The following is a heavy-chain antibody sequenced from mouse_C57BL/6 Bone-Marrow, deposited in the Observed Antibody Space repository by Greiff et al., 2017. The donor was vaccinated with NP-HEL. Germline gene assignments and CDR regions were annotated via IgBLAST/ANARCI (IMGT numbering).Heavy chain of an antibody. Sequence: EVKLMESGGGLVKPGGSLKLSCAASGFTFSSYAMPWVRQTPEKRLEWVATISDGGSYTYYPDNVKGRFTISRDNAKNNLYLQMSHLKSEDTAMYYCARDGDYYGSTYWYFDVWGTGTTVTVSS. J-gene: IGHJ1*03. V-gene: IGHV5-4*01. CDR1: GFTFSSYA. CDR3: ARDGDYYGSTYWYFDV. D-gene: IGHD1-1*01. CDR2: ISDGGSYT.